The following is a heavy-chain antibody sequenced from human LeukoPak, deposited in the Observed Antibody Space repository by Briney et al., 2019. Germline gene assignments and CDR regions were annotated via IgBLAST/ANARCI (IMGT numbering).Heavy chain of an antibody. V-gene: IGHV3-21*01. D-gene: IGHD3-9*01. Sequence: PGGSLRLSCAASGFTFSSYSMNWVRQAPGKGLEWVSSISSSSSYIYYADSVKGRFTISRDNAKNSLYLRMNSLRAEDTAVYYCATDRLRYFDWSQDFDYWGQGTLVTVSS. J-gene: IGHJ4*02. CDR2: ISSSSSYI. CDR1: GFTFSSYS. CDR3: ATDRLRYFDWSQDFDY.